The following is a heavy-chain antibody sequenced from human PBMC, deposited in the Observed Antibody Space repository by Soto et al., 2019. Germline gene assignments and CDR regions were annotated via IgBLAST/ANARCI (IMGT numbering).Heavy chain of an antibody. J-gene: IGHJ5*02. CDR3: ARDMHAGFTNYFDP. Sequence: SESLSLSFTVCGDSRSSHRWRWIRKIPEKVLEWIAYTSYTGNTNSNPSFQSRVTISIDTSKNQLSLKMTSMTAADTAVYYCARDMHAGFTNYFDPWGKGSLVTVSS. D-gene: IGHD4-4*01. CDR2: TSYTGNT. CDR1: GDSRSSHR. V-gene: IGHV4-59*11.